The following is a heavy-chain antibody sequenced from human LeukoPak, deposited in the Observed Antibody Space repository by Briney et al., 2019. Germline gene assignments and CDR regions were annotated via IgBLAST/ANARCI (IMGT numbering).Heavy chain of an antibody. J-gene: IGHJ6*03. CDR1: GYSISSGYY. V-gene: IGHV4-38-2*02. Sequence: SETLSLTCTVSGYSISSGYYWGWIRQPPGKGLEWIGSIYHSGSTYYNPSLKSRVTISIDTSKNQFSLKLSSVTAADTAVYYCARQGEIYYMDVWGKGTTVTVSS. CDR3: ARQGEIYYMDV. CDR2: IYHSGST. D-gene: IGHD3-10*01.